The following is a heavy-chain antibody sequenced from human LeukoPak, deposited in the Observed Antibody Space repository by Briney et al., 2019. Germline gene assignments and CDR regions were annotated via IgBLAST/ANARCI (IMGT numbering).Heavy chain of an antibody. J-gene: IGHJ6*03. Sequence: GGSLRLSCAASGFNFDDFAMHWVRQAPGKGLQWVAGINWNSDFIGYADSVRGRFTISRDSGENSLYLQMNSLRAEDTALYYCARGSFHYMDVWGKGTTVTVSS. CDR3: ARGSFHYMDV. CDR2: INWNSDFI. CDR1: GFNFDDFA. D-gene: IGHD6-19*01. V-gene: IGHV3-9*01.